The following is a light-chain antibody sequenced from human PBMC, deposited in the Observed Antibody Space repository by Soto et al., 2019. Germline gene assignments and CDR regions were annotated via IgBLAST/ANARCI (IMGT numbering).Light chain of an antibody. Sequence: EIVLTQSPGTLSLSPGERATLSCRASQSVTSSYLAWYQQKPGQAPRLLIYGASSRATGIPDRFSGSGSGTDFTLTISTLEPEDFAVYYCQQYGSSPPTFGRGTKVEIK. CDR2: GAS. V-gene: IGKV3-20*01. CDR3: QQYGSSPPT. CDR1: QSVTSSY. J-gene: IGKJ1*01.